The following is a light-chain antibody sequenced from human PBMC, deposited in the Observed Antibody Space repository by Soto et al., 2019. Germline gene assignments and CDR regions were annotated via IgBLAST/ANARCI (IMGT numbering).Light chain of an antibody. Sequence: IQVAQSASSLSAAVGDRVTITCRASQSISSYLNCYQEKPGYCPKLLICGASSLQSGVPSRFSGSGSGTDFTLTILSLPPDDFATYYCHPSYRPLPFSQGTRLEI. CDR2: GAS. V-gene: IGKV1-39*01. CDR1: QSISSY. CDR3: HPSYRPLP. J-gene: IGKJ5*01.